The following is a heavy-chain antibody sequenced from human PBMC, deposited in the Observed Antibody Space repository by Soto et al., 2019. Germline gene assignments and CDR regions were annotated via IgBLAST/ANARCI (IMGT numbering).Heavy chain of an antibody. D-gene: IGHD6-13*01. V-gene: IGHV4-38-2*02. Sequence: SETLSLTCTVSASSITDASYWGWIRQPPGEGLEWIGSSHHGGGTYYNPSLKSRVTISVDTSKNQLSLKLTSVAAADAAVYYCARVLSLGSTWYFDYWGQGTQVTVSS. CDR3: ARVLSLGSTWYFDY. J-gene: IGHJ4*02. CDR2: SHHGGGT. CDR1: ASSITDASY.